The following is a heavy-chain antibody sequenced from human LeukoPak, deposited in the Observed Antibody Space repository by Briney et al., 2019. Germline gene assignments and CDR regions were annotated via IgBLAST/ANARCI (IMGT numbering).Heavy chain of an antibody. CDR1: GFTFSSYG. CDR3: AKNRWLATTFNDAFDI. V-gene: IGHV3-30*18. CDR2: ISYDGSSK. Sequence: GGSLRLSCAASGFTFSSYGMHWVRQAPVKGLEWVAVISYDGSSKYYADSVQGQFNISRDNSKNTLYLQMNSLRAEDTAVYYCAKNRWLATTFNDAFDIWGQGTMVTVSS. J-gene: IGHJ3*02. D-gene: IGHD5-12*01.